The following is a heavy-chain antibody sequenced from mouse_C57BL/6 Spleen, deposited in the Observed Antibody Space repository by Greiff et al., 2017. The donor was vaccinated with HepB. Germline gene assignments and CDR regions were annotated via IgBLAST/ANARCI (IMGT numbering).Heavy chain of an antibody. CDR2: ISSGGSYT. J-gene: IGHJ1*03. V-gene: IGHV5-6*01. CDR1: GFTFSSYG. D-gene: IGHD1-1*01. CDR3: ARQPITTVVAGGYWYFDV. Sequence: EVMLVESGGDLVKPGGSLKLSCAASGFTFSSYGMSWVRQTPDKRLEWVATISSGGSYTYYPDSVKGRFTISRDNAKNTLYLQMSSLKSEDTAMYYCARQPITTVVAGGYWYFDVWGTGTTVTVSS.